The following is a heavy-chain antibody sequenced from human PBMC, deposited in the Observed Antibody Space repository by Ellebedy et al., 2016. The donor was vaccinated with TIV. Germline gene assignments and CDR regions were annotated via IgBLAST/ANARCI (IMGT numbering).Heavy chain of an antibody. D-gene: IGHD6-13*01. CDR2: ISYDGSNK. Sequence: GESLKISXAASGFTFSSYGMHWVRQAPGKGLEWVAVISYDGSNKYYADSVKGRFTISRDNSKNTLYLQMNSLRAEDTAVYYCARDDVGSSWPFDYWGQGTLVTVSS. J-gene: IGHJ4*02. V-gene: IGHV3-30*03. CDR3: ARDDVGSSWPFDY. CDR1: GFTFSSYG.